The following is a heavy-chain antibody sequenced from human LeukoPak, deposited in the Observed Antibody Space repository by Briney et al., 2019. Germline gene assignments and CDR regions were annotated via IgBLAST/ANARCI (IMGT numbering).Heavy chain of an antibody. J-gene: IGHJ5*02. V-gene: IGHV1-2*02. CDR3: AREGPLRLPYFDP. CDR2: INPNIGGT. Sequence: GASVTVSCKASGYTFTGYYMHWVRQAPVQGLEWMGWINPNIGGTNYAQKFQGRVTMTRDTSISTAYMELSSLRSDDTAVYYCAREGPLRLPYFDPWGQGTLVTVSS. D-gene: IGHD4-17*01. CDR1: GYTFTGYY.